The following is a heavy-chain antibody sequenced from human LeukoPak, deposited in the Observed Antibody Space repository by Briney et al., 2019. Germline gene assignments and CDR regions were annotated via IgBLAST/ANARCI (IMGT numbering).Heavy chain of an antibody. CDR3: ARQEYCSGGSCYTWFDP. CDR2: IYPGDSDI. V-gene: IGHV5-51*01. J-gene: IGHJ5*02. D-gene: IGHD2-15*01. Sequence: GESLKISCKGSGYSFTSYWIGWVRQMPGKGLEYIGIIYPGDSDIRYSPSFQGQVTISADKSISTAYLQWSSLKASDTAMYYCARQEYCSGGSCYTWFDPWGQGTLVTVSS. CDR1: GYSFTSYW.